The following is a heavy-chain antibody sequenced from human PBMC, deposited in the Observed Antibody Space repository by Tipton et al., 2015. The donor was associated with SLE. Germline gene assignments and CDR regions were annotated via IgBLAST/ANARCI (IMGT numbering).Heavy chain of an antibody. CDR1: GFSFSSYW. J-gene: IGHJ4*02. D-gene: IGHD5-24*01. CDR2: INTDGSTT. CDR3: VRDVDGSRDY. V-gene: IGHV3-74*01. Sequence: SLRLSCAASGFSFSSYWMHWVRQAPGKGLVWVSRINTDGSTTVYADSVKGRFTISRDNAEKMLFLQMNSLRAEDTAVCYCVRDVDGSRDYWGQGTMVTVSS.